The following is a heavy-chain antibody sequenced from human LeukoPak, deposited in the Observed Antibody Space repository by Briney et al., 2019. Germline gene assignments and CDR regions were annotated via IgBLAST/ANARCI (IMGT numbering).Heavy chain of an antibody. CDR1: GFTFGDYA. CDR3: ARGITMVRGLIFDY. CDR2: IYYSGST. D-gene: IGHD3-10*01. V-gene: IGHV4-59*01. Sequence: GSLRLSCTASGFTFGDYAMSWIRQPPGKGLEWIGYIYYSGSTNYNPSLKSRVTISVDTSKNQFSLKLSSVTAADTAVYYCARGITMVRGLIFDYWGQGTLVTVSS. J-gene: IGHJ4*02.